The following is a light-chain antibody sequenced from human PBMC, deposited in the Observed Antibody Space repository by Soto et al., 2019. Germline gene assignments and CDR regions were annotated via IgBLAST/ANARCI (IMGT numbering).Light chain of an antibody. V-gene: IGKV1-5*01. CDR2: DAS. Sequence: DIQMTQSPSPLSASVGARVTITCRASQSISSWLAWYQQKPGKAPKLLIYDASSLEIGVPSRFSGSGSGTEFTLTISSLQPDDFATYYCKQYNSYSPRTFGQGTKVEIK. CDR3: KQYNSYSPRT. CDR1: QSISSW. J-gene: IGKJ1*01.